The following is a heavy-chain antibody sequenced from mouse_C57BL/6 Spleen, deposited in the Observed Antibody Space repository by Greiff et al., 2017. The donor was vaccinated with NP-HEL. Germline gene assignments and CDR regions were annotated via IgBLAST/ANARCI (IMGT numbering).Heavy chain of an antibody. Sequence: VQLKESGPELVKPGASVKISCKASGYSFTDYNMNWVKQSNGKSLEWIGVINPNYGTTSYNQKFKGKATLTVDQSSSTAYMQLNSLTSEDSAVYYCASENLITTVVARYAMDYWGQGTSVTVSS. CDR3: ASENLITTVVARYAMDY. CDR2: INPNYGTT. D-gene: IGHD1-1*01. V-gene: IGHV1-39*01. J-gene: IGHJ4*01. CDR1: GYSFTDYN.